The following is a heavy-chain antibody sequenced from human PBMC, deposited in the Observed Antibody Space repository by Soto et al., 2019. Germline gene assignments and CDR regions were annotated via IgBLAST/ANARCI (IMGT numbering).Heavy chain of an antibody. Sequence: QVQLQESGPGLVKPSETLSLTCSVSGGSISGHYWSWVRQTPGKGLEWIGYIYYSGSTNYNPSLKSRVTISVDTSKNQSSLRLTSVTAADTAVYYCARGPYYDLIWNYYYMDVWGKGTTVTVSS. J-gene: IGHJ6*03. D-gene: IGHD3-16*01. CDR1: GGSISGHY. CDR2: IYYSGST. CDR3: ARGPYYDLIWNYYYMDV. V-gene: IGHV4-59*08.